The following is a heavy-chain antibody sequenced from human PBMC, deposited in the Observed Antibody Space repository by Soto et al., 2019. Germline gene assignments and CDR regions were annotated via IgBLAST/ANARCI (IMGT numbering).Heavy chain of an antibody. V-gene: IGHV3-23*01. CDR2: ISGSGGST. D-gene: IGHD3-10*01. J-gene: IGHJ6*02. Sequence: EVQLLESGGGLVQPGGSLRLSCAASGFTFSSYAMSWVRQAPGKGLEWVSAISGSGGSTYYADSVKGRFTISRDNSKNTLYLQMNSLRAEDTAVYYCAKSDGFGELTAYYYYGMDVWGQGTTVTVAS. CDR3: AKSDGFGELTAYYYYGMDV. CDR1: GFTFSSYA.